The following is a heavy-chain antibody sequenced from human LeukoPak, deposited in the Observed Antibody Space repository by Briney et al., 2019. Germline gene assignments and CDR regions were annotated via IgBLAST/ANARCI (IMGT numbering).Heavy chain of an antibody. Sequence: GGSLRLSCAASGFTLSNAWMSWVRRAPGKGVEWVGRIKSKTDGGTTDYAAPVKARFTISRDDSKHTLYLQMNSLKTEDTAVYYCTTDGLFGSPSDYWGQGTLVTVSS. CDR3: TTDGLFGSPSDY. J-gene: IGHJ4*02. CDR1: GFTLSNAW. V-gene: IGHV3-15*01. D-gene: IGHD3-10*01. CDR2: IKSKTDGGTT.